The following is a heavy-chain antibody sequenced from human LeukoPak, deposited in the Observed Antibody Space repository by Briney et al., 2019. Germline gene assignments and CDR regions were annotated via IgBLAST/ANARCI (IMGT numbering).Heavy chain of an antibody. CDR1: GFTFSSYW. D-gene: IGHD2-15*01. CDR3: ATCSGGRCYSKGFDY. J-gene: IGHJ4*02. CDR2: ISRAGSET. V-gene: IGHV3-74*01. Sequence: SGGSLRLSCAASGFTFSSYWMHCVRQAPGKGLVWVSCISRAGSETRYADSVKGRFTISRDNAKNTLYLQMNSLTAEDTAVYYCATCSGGRCYSKGFDYWGQGTLVTVSS.